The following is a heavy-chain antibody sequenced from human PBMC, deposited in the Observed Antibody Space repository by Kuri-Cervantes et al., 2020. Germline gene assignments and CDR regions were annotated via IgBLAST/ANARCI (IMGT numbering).Heavy chain of an antibody. Sequence: LRLSCAISGDSVSSNSAAWNWIRQSPSRGLEWLGRTYYRSKWYNDYAVSVKSRITINPDTSKNQFSLQLNSVTPEDTAVYYCAKDAGPTITGTKFDPWGQGTLVTVSS. CDR1: GDSVSSNSAA. CDR2: TYYRSKWYN. V-gene: IGHV6-1*01. J-gene: IGHJ5*02. D-gene: IGHD1-20*01. CDR3: AKDAGPTITGTKFDP.